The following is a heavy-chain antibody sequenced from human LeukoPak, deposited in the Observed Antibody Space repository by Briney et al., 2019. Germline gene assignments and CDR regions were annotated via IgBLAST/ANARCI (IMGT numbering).Heavy chain of an antibody. CDR2: IYYSGRT. V-gene: IGHV4-59*08. CDR3: ARHGGSYYYDWYFDN. Sequence: SETLSLTCTVSGGSISAYYWSWIRQPPGKGLEWIGYIYYSGRTSYNPSLKSRVITSVSMSKSQVSLKLSSVTAADTAVYYCARHGGSYYYDWYFDNWGQGTLVTVTS. D-gene: IGHD3-16*01. J-gene: IGHJ4*02. CDR1: GGSISAYY.